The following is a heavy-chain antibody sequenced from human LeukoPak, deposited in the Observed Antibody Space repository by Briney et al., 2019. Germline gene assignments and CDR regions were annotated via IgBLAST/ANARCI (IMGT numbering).Heavy chain of an antibody. CDR2: TYTDTSA. CDR3: ARESWGPVGP. CDR1: GFLVSNNH. Sequence: PGGSLRLSCAASGFLVSNNHMSWVRQAPGKGLEWVSLTYTDTSAYYVDSVKGRFTISRDNSKNTLNLQMNSLRVEDTAVYYCARESWGPVGPWGQGTLVTVSS. J-gene: IGHJ5*02. V-gene: IGHV3-66*02. D-gene: IGHD7-27*01.